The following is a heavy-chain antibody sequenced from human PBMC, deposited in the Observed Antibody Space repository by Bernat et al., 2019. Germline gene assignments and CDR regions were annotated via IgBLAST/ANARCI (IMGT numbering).Heavy chain of an antibody. CDR2: ISYDGSNK. V-gene: IGHV3-30*03. CDR3: ARDRVDIVVVTAIQPYYYYYGMDV. J-gene: IGHJ6*02. Sequence: QVQLVESGGGVVQPGRSLRLSCAASGFTFSSYGMHWVRQAPGKGLEWVAVISYDGSNKYYADSVKGRFTISRDNSKNTLYLQMNSLRAEDTAVYYCARDRVDIVVVTAIQPYYYYYGMDVWGQGTTVTVSS. D-gene: IGHD2-21*02. CDR1: GFTFSSYG.